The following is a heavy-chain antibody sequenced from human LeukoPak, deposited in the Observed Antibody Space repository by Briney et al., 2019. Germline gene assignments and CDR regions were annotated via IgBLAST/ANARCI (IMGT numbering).Heavy chain of an antibody. V-gene: IGHV4-39*07. CDR1: GGSISSSSYY. Sequence: SETLSLTCTVSGGSISSSSYYWGWIRQPPGKGREWIGSIYYSGSTYYKPSLKSRVTISVDASKSQSSLKLTSVTAADTAVYYCARDTTAGPNYYYYGMDVWGQGNTVTVSS. CDR2: IYYSGST. D-gene: IGHD6-13*01. J-gene: IGHJ6*02. CDR3: ARDTTAGPNYYYYGMDV.